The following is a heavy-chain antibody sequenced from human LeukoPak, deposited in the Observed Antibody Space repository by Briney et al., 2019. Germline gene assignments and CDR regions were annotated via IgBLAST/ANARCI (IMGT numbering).Heavy chain of an antibody. CDR2: INPNSGGT. Sequence: ASVKVSCKASGYTFTGYYMHWVRQAPGQGLEWMGWINPNSGGTNHAQKFQGRVTMTRDTSISTAYMELSRLRSDDTAEYYRARSAVPELFDYWGQGTLVTVSS. V-gene: IGHV1-2*02. J-gene: IGHJ4*02. CDR1: GYTFTGYY. CDR3: ARSAVPELFDY. D-gene: IGHD1-14*01.